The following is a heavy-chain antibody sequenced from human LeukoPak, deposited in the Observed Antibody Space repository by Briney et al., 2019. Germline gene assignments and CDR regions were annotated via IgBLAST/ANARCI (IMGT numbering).Heavy chain of an antibody. CDR2: ISSSSSYI. Sequence: GGSLRLSCAASGFTFSSYSMNWVRQAPGKGLEWVSSISSSSSYIYYADSVKGRFTISRDNAKNSLYLQMNSLRAEDTAVYYYARGVSATARRDYWGQGTLVTVSS. CDR1: GFTFSSYS. J-gene: IGHJ4*02. D-gene: IGHD6-6*01. CDR3: ARGVSATARRDY. V-gene: IGHV3-21*01.